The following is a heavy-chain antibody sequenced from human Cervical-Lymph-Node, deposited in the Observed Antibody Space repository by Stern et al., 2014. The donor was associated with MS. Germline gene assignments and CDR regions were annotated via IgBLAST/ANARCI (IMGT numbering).Heavy chain of an antibody. Sequence: QVQLVQSGAEVKKPGASVKVSCEASGYTFTNFDINWVRQAAGQGLEWMGWMNANSGEPGYAKKIQGRVTMTMNDSITTAYMELSGLRSEDAAVYYCARGREIYMVTDTFDNWGQGTLVTVSS. CDR3: ARGREIYMVTDTFDN. CDR2: MNANSGEP. D-gene: IGHD2-21*02. J-gene: IGHJ4*02. CDR1: GYTFTNFD. V-gene: IGHV1-8*01.